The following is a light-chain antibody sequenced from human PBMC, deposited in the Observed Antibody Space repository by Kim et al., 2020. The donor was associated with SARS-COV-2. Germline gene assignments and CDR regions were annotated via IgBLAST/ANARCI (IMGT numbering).Light chain of an antibody. V-gene: IGKV3-11*01. J-gene: IGKJ3*01. CDR2: DAS. CDR1: QSVSSY. CDR3: QQRSNWPPFT. Sequence: YPEERATLAGRASQSVSSYLARYQQKPGQAPRLLIYDASNRATGNPARVSGSGSGTDFTLTISSLEPEDFAVYYCQQRSNWPPFTFGPGTKVDIK.